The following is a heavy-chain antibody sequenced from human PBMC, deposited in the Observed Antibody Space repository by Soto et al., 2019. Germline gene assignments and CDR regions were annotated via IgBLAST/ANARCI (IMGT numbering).Heavy chain of an antibody. V-gene: IGHV4-34*01. CDR3: ARDGSIPFDY. CDR2: INHSGST. J-gene: IGHJ4*02. D-gene: IGHD3-10*01. CDR1: GGSFSGYY. Sequence: PSETLSLTCAVYGGSFSGYYWSWIRQPPGKGLEWIGEINHSGSTNYNPSLNSRVTISVDTSKNQFSLKLSSVTAADTAVYYCARDGSIPFDYWGQGTLVTVSS.